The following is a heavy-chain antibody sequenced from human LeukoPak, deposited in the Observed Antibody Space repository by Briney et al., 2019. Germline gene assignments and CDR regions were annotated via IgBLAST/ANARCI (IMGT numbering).Heavy chain of an antibody. J-gene: IGHJ4*02. CDR2: IYHSGST. Sequence: SETLSLTCTVSGYSISSGYYWGWIRQPPGKGLEWIGSIYHSGSTYYNPSLKSRVTISVDTSKNQFSLKLSAVTAADTAVYYCARDNDQLLRAYDYWGQGTLVTVSS. D-gene: IGHD6-6*01. CDR1: GYSISSGYY. CDR3: ARDNDQLLRAYDY. V-gene: IGHV4-38-2*02.